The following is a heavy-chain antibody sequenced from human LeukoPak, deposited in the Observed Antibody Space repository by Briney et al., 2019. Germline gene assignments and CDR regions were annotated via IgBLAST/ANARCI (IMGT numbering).Heavy chain of an antibody. D-gene: IGHD4-11*01. CDR2: INHSGST. V-gene: IGHV4-34*01. Sequence: SETLSLTCAVYGGSFSGYYWSWIRQPPGKGLEWIGEINHSGSTNYNPSLKSRVTISVDTSKNQFSLKLSSVTAADTAVYYCAGGEGGDNSNYRRTFDYWGQGTLVTVSS. CDR1: GGSFSGYY. CDR3: AGGEGGDNSNYRRTFDY. J-gene: IGHJ4*02.